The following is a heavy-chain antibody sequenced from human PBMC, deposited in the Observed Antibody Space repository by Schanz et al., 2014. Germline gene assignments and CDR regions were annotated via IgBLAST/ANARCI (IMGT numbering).Heavy chain of an antibody. CDR2: INPIGGST. CDR1: GYTFTNFF. Sequence: QVQLVQSGPEVEKPGASMKVSCKASGYTFTNFFLHWVRQAPGQGLEWMGIINPIGGSTTYAQKFRGAVTLTTDTSTDTAYLELNSLNSDDTAVYYCATLDYADSVSWGQGTLVTVSS. D-gene: IGHD4-17*01. J-gene: IGHJ5*02. V-gene: IGHV1-46*01. CDR3: ATLDYADSVS.